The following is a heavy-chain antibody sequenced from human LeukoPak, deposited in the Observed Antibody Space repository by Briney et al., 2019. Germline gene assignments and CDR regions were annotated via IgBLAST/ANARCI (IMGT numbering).Heavy chain of an antibody. CDR1: GYSFTSYW. Sequence: GESLKISCKGSGYSFTSYWIGWVRQMPGKGLEWMGIIYPGDSDTRYSPSFQGQVTISADKSISTAYLQWSSLKASDTAMYYCARHRGPPPDYSNYVGYFDYWGQGTLVTVSS. J-gene: IGHJ4*02. D-gene: IGHD4-11*01. CDR2: IYPGDSDT. V-gene: IGHV5-51*01. CDR3: ARHRGPPPDYSNYVGYFDY.